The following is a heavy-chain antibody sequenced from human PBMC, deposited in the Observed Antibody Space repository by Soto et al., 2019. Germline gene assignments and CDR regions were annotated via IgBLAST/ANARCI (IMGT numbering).Heavy chain of an antibody. CDR3: ARVSAGDTSPNYFDY. D-gene: IGHD2-21*02. CDR2: IWYDGSSE. V-gene: IGHV3-33*01. J-gene: IGHJ4*02. CDR1: GFTFNSYG. Sequence: QVKLVESGGGVVQPGRSVRLSCGASGFTFNSYGMFWVRQAPGKGLEWVAMIWYDGSSEYYADSVKGRFTISRDNSNNTLYLQINSLRAGDTAVYYCARVSAGDTSPNYFDYWGQGTLVTVSS.